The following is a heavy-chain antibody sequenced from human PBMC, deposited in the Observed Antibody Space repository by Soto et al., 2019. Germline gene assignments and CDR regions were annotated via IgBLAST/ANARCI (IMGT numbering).Heavy chain of an antibody. D-gene: IGHD6-13*01. J-gene: IGHJ5*02. Sequence: SETLSRTCIVSGDSTSSDYWSGIRQPPGKGLEWIGYIHYSGLTNYNPSLKSRLTISVDTSKNQFSLKLASVTAADTAVYYCARARGSSQNLDTWGQGALVTVSS. V-gene: IGHV4-59*01. CDR2: IHYSGLT. CDR3: ARARGSSQNLDT. CDR1: GDSTSSDY.